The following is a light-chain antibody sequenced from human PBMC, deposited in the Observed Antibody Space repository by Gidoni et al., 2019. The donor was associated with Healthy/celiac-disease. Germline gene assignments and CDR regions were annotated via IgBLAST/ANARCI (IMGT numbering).Light chain of an antibody. CDR1: QSISSW. J-gene: IGKJ1*01. Sequence: DIQMTQSPSTLSASVGDRGTITCRASQSISSWLAWYQQKPGKAPKLLIYKASSLESGVPSRFSGSGSGKEFTLTISSLEADDLATYYSQQYNSYWTFGQGTKVEIK. CDR2: KAS. CDR3: QQYNSYWT. V-gene: IGKV1-5*03.